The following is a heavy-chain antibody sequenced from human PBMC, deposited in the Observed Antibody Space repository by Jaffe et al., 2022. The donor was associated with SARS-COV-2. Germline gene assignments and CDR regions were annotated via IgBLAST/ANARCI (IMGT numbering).Heavy chain of an antibody. CDR1: GFTFRSYS. V-gene: IGHV3-21*06. Sequence: EVQLVESGGGLVKPGGSLRLSCAASGFTFRSYSMNWVRQAPGKGLEWVSSISSSTTYTFYGDSVKGRFTISRDHAKNSVYLQMNSLRAEDSAVYYCARGGISRWSPLDFWGQGTLVTVSS. J-gene: IGHJ4*02. CDR2: ISSSTTYT. D-gene: IGHD3-10*01. CDR3: ARGGISRWSPLDF.